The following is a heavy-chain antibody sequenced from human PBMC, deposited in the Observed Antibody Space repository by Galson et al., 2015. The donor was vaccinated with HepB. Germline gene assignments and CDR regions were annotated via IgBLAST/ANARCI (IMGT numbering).Heavy chain of an antibody. Sequence: LRLSCAASGFTFSDYYMSWIRQAPGKGLEWVSYISSSGSTIYYADSVKGRFTISRDNAKNSLYLQMNSLRAEDTAVYYCARVPYSSGWSGDYYYYYMDVWGKGTTVTVSS. CDR2: ISSSGSTI. J-gene: IGHJ6*03. CDR3: ARVPYSSGWSGDYYYYYMDV. CDR1: GFTFSDYY. D-gene: IGHD6-19*01. V-gene: IGHV3-11*01.